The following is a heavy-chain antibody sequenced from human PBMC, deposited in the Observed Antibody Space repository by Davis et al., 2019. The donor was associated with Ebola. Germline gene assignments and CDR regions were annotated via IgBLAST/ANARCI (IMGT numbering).Heavy chain of an antibody. CDR3: ARGGSSSWYYWFDL. V-gene: IGHV4-59*11. CDR1: GGSINNHY. J-gene: IGHJ5*02. D-gene: IGHD6-13*01. Sequence: SETLSLTCTVSGGSINNHYWSWIRQPPEKGLEWIGYIFYSGSGSTNYNPSLKSRVAISVDTSRKQFSLKVTSVTAADTAVYYCARGGSSSWYYWFDLWGQGTLVTVSS. CDR2: IFYSGSGST.